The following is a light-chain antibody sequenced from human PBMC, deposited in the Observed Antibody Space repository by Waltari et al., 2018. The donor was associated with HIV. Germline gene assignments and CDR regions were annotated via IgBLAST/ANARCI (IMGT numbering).Light chain of an antibody. CDR2: RAS. V-gene: IGKV1-5*03. Sequence: DIQMTQSPSTLSASIGDTITITCRASQSDSRWLAWYQQKPGKAPKLLMYRASSLETGVPSRFSGSGSGTEFTLTISSLQADDFATYFCQQHDTDSLTWAFGQGTKVDIK. J-gene: IGKJ1*01. CDR3: QQHDTDSLTWA. CDR1: QSDSRW.